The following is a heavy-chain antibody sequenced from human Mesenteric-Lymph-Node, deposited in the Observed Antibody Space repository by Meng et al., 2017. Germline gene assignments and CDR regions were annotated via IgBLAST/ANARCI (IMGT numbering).Heavy chain of an antibody. CDR3: ASRLGMVGIVDF. D-gene: IGHD3-3*01. CDR1: GSIITGSA. Sequence: LVIICCLAVGSIITGSAVQWLRQAPGRKVVWWIRIISYSGDTDYSPNLQSRVTLCRYTSTTKVYMKLSSVTAADTAVYYCASRLGMVGIVDFWGHGTLVTVSS. V-gene: IGHV1-3*04. J-gene: IGHJ4*01. CDR2: IISYSGDT.